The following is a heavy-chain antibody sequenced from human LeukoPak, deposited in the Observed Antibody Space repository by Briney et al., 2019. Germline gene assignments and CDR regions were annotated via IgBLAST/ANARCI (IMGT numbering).Heavy chain of an antibody. D-gene: IGHD3-10*01. CDR2: ISSSGSGGNT. CDR3: AKSMVRGVIIPDY. V-gene: IGHV3-23*01. J-gene: IGHJ4*02. Sequence: GGSLRLSCVASGVTLSNYAMSWARQAPGKGLEWVSGISSSGSGGNTYYADSVKGRFTISRDNSKNTLYLQMNSLRAEDTAVYYCAKSMVRGVIIPDYWGQGTLVTVSS. CDR1: GVTLSNYA.